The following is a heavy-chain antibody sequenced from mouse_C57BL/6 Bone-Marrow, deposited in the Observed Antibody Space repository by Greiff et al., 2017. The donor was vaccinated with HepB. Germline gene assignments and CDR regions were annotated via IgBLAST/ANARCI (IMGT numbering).Heavy chain of an antibody. CDR2: IRSKSNNYAT. CDR1: GFSFNTYA. D-gene: IGHD1-1*01. V-gene: IGHV10-1*01. J-gene: IGHJ2*01. CDR3: VRQSTTTVVAFDY. Sequence: EVNLVESGGGLVQPKGSLKLSCAASGFSFNTYAMNWVRQAPGKGLEWVARIRSKSNNYATYYADSVKDRFTISRDDSESMLYLQMNNLKTEDTAMYYCVRQSTTTVVAFDYWGQGTTLTVSS.